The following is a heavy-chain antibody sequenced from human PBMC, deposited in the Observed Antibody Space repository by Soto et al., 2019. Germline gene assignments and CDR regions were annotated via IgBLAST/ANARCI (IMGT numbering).Heavy chain of an antibody. D-gene: IGHD7-27*01. Sequence: SETLSLTCSVSGDSISNLDYFWSWIRQPPGRALEYIGYIYKSATTYYNPSFESRVVISVDTSKSQFSLNVTSVTAADTAVYFCARGRYCLTGRCFPNWFDSWGQGALVT. V-gene: IGHV4-30-4*01. J-gene: IGHJ5*01. CDR2: IYKSATT. CDR1: GDSISNLDYF. CDR3: ARGRYCLTGRCFPNWFDS.